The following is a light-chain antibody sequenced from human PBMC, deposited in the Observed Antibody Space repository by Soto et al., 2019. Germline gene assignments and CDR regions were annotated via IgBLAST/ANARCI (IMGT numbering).Light chain of an antibody. J-gene: IGKJ1*01. Sequence: EIVMTQSPATLSVSPGERATLSCRASQSVSINLAWYQQKPGQAPRLLIYGASTRATGIPARFSGSGSGTEFTLTISSLQSEDFAVYHCQHYNGWPRTCTFGQGTKVDIK. CDR1: QSVSIN. V-gene: IGKV3-15*01. CDR3: QHYNGWPRTCT. CDR2: GAS.